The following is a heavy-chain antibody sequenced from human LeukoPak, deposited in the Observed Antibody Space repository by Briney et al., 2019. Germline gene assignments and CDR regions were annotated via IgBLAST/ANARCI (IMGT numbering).Heavy chain of an antibody. CDR3: ARQYPSDY. CDR1: GGSITTNSYD. J-gene: IGHJ4*02. Sequence: PSETLSLTCAVSGGSITTNSYDWAWIRLPPGKGLEWIGSISYSGSTNYNPSLKSRVTISVDTSKNQFSLKLRSVTAADTAVYYCARQYPSDYWGQGTLVTVSS. V-gene: IGHV4-39*01. CDR2: ISYSGST.